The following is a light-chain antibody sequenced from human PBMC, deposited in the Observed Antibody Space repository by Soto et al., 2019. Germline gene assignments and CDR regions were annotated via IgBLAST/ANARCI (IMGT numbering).Light chain of an antibody. CDR3: QQYNNWPPYS. V-gene: IGKV3-15*01. CDR1: QSVGTN. J-gene: IGKJ2*01. CDR2: SAS. Sequence: IVMTQSPATLSVSPGESATLSCRASQSVGTNLAWYQQTPGQAPRVLIHSASTRATGIPARFSGSGSDTEVTLTISGLQSEDFAIYYCQQYNNWPPYSFGQGTKLENK.